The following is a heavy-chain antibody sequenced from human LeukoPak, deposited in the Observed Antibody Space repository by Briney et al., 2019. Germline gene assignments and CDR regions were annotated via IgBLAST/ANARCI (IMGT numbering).Heavy chain of an antibody. D-gene: IGHD4-17*01. J-gene: IGHJ4*02. V-gene: IGHV3-7*01. CDR3: ARGGNYGDYPYYFDY. CDR1: GFTLSSYW. Sequence: GGSLRLFCAASGFTLSSYWMSWVRQAPGKGLEWVANIKQDGSNKYYADSVKGRFTISRDNSKNTLYLQMNSLRAEDTAVYYCARGGNYGDYPYYFDYWGQETLVTVSS. CDR2: IKQDGSNK.